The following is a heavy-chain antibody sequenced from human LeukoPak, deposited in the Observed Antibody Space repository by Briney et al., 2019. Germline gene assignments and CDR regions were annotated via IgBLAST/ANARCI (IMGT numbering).Heavy chain of an antibody. CDR3: ARGGERDIVVVPAAEFDY. CDR1: GGSISSYY. D-gene: IGHD2-2*01. V-gene: IGHV4-59*01. CDR2: IYYSGGT. Sequence: SETLSLTCTVSGGSISSYYWSWIRQPPGKGLEWVGYIYYSGGTNYNPSLKSRVTISVDTSKNQFSLKLSSVTAADTAVYYCARGGERDIVVVPAAEFDYWGQGTLVTVSS. J-gene: IGHJ4*02.